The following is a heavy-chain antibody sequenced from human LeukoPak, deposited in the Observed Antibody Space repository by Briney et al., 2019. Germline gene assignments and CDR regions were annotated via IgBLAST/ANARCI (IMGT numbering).Heavy chain of an antibody. CDR1: GFTFSSYS. CDR3: ARAGPPHYYFDY. CDR2: ISSASGSI. J-gene: IGHJ4*02. V-gene: IGHV3-48*04. Sequence: PGGSLRLSCAASGFTFSSYSMNWVRQAPGKGLEWVSYISSASGSIYYADSVKGRFTISRDNAKNTLYLQMNSLRAEDTAVYYCARAGPPHYYFDYWGQGTLVTVSS.